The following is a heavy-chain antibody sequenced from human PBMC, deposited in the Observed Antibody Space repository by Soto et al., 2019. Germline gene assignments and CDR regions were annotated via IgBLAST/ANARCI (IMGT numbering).Heavy chain of an antibody. J-gene: IGHJ4*02. CDR1: GYTFTSYY. CDR3: ARDGEAPYSGYDCGPHFDY. V-gene: IGHV1-46*03. CDR2: INPSGGST. D-gene: IGHD5-12*01. Sequence: ALVKVSCKASGYTFTSYYMHWVRQAHGQGHERMGIINPSGGSTSYAQKFQGRVTMTRDTSTSTVYMELSSLRSEDTAVYYCARDGEAPYSGYDCGPHFDYWGQGTLVTVSS.